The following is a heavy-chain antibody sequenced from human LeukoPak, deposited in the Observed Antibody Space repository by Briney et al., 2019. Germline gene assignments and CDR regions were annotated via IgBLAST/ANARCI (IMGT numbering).Heavy chain of an antibody. CDR3: ATDRIGKYQLLKETDY. CDR1: GYTLAELS. J-gene: IGHJ4*02. CDR2: FDPEDGET. V-gene: IGHV1-24*01. Sequence: ASVKVSCKVSGYTLAELSMHWVRQAPGKGLEWMGGFDPEDGETIYAQKFQGRVTMTEDTSTDTAYMELSSLRSEDTAVYYCATDRIGKYQLLKETDYWGQGTLDTVSS. D-gene: IGHD2-2*01.